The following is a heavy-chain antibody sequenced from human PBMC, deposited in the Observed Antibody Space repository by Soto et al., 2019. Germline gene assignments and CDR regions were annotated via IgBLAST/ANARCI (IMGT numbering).Heavy chain of an antibody. CDR3: AAGDSSGYYGG. V-gene: IGHV1-58*01. D-gene: IGHD3-22*01. J-gene: IGHJ4*02. CDR1: GFIFTSAS. CDR2: ITVGTGNT. Sequence: SVKVSVRASGFIFTSASVQWVRQARGQRLEWIGWITVGTGNTNYAQKFQERVTITRHMSTSTAYMELSNLTSEDTAVYYCAAGDSSGYYGGWGQGTQVTVSS.